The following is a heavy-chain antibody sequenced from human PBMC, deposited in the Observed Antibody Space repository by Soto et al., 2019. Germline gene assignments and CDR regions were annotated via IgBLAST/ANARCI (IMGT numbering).Heavy chain of an antibody. V-gene: IGHV3-30-3*01. CDR3: ARDVGRPRYNWNDSIAKYYYYYYYGMDV. Sequence: GGSLRLSCAASGFTFSSYAMHWVRQAPGKGLEWVAVISYDGSNKYYADSVKGRFTISRDNSKNTLYLQMNSLRAEDTAVYYCARDVGRPRYNWNDSIAKYYYYYYYGMDVWGQGTTVTVSS. CDR2: ISYDGSNK. J-gene: IGHJ6*02. CDR1: GFTFSSYA. D-gene: IGHD1-20*01.